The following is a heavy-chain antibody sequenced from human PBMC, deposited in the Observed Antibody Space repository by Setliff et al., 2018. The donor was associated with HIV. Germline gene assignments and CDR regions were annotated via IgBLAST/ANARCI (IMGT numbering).Heavy chain of an antibody. V-gene: IGHV1-69*08. CDR3: ARSVWAVVVPTDPAVDAFAI. Sequence: SVKVSCKTSGGTFGTYTIAWVRQAPGQGLEWMGRIIPIFGTPNYAQKFQGRVTITADKSTSTVYLDLRSLTSEDTAMYYCARSVWAVVVPTDPAVDAFAIWGQGTMVTVSS. D-gene: IGHD2-2*01. CDR2: IIPIFGTP. CDR1: GGTFGTYT. J-gene: IGHJ3*02.